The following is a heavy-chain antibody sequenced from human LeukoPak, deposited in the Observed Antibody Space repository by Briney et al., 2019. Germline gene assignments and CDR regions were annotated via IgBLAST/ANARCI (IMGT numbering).Heavy chain of an antibody. D-gene: IGHD6-19*01. CDR3: ARDLNWWDIAVAGILAY. Sequence: GASVKVSCKASGYTFTSYGISWVRQAPGQGLEWMGWISAYNGNTNYAQKPQGRVTMTTDTSTSTAYMELRSLRSDDTAVYYCARDLNWWDIAVAGILAYWGQGTLVTVSS. CDR2: ISAYNGNT. J-gene: IGHJ4*02. CDR1: GYTFTSYG. V-gene: IGHV1-18*01.